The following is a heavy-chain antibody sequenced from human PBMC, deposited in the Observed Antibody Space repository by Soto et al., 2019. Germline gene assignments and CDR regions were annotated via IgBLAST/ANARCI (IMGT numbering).Heavy chain of an antibody. D-gene: IGHD3-10*01. CDR1: GYTFTKYA. CDR2: INAGNGNT. CDR3: ARDFYASGTYGWFDP. J-gene: IGHJ5*02. V-gene: IGHV1-3*01. Sequence: QVQLVQSGAEMRKPGASVKVSCKASGYTFTKYAIHLVRQVPGQRPEWMGWINAGNGNTKYAQKFQGRVTITRDTSATTAFLDLSSLRSEDTAVYYCARDFYASGTYGWFDPWGQGTLVTVSS.